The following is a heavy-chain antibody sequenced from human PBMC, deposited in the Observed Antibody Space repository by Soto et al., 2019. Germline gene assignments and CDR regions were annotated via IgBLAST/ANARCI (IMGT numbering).Heavy chain of an antibody. Sequence: ASETLSLTCSVSGGSISGSYWSWIRQSPGKGLEWLGYVYYTGSTNYSPSLRSRVSISVDTSKNEFSLRLSSVTAADTAVYFCARSVAVPGAHIDYWGQGTKVTVSS. D-gene: IGHD6-19*01. CDR3: ARSVAVPGAHIDY. CDR1: GGSISGSY. CDR2: VYYTGST. V-gene: IGHV4-59*01. J-gene: IGHJ4*02.